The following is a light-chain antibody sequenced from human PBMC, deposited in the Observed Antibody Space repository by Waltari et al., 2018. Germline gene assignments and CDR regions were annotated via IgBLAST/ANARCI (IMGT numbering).Light chain of an antibody. CDR2: GKY. CDR1: SHRTSY. Sequence: SSELTQDPAVSVALGQTVRITCQGDSHRTSYASWYQLKPGQAPVLVLYGKYKRPSGIPDRISGYSSGATSSLTITGAQAEDEADYYCSSRNGRANQVVFAGGTKVTVL. V-gene: IGLV3-19*01. CDR3: SSRNGRANQVV. J-gene: IGLJ3*02.